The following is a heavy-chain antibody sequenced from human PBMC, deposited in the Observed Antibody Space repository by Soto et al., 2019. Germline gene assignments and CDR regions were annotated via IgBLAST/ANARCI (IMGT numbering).Heavy chain of an antibody. CDR1: GGTFSSYA. J-gene: IGHJ4*02. CDR2: IIPIFGTA. CDR3: ARFSGIAVAGRPPRFDY. D-gene: IGHD6-19*01. V-gene: IGHV1-69*13. Sequence: SVRVSCKASGGTFSSYAISWVRQAPGQGLEWMGGIIPIFGTANYAQKFQGRVTITADESTSTAYMELSSLRSEDTAVYYCARFSGIAVAGRPPRFDYWGQGTLVTVSS.